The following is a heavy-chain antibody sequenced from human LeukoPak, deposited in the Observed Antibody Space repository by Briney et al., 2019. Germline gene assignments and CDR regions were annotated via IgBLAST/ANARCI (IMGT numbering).Heavy chain of an antibody. V-gene: IGHV3-20*04. D-gene: IGHD3-3*01. CDR2: INWNGGST. Sequence: GGSLRLSCAASGFTFDDYGMSWVRQAPGKGLEWVSGINWNGGSTGYADSVKGRFTISRDNAKNSLYLQMNSLRAEDTALYYCARNAFTIFGVITVNPDYWGQGTLVTVS. J-gene: IGHJ4*02. CDR3: ARNAFTIFGVITVNPDY. CDR1: GFTFDDYG.